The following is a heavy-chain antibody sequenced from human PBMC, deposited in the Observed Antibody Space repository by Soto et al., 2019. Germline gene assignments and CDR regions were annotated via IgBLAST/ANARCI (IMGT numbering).Heavy chain of an antibody. D-gene: IGHD4-4*01. Sequence: ASVKVSCKASGYTFTNYYIYWVRQAPGQGLEWMGIINSGGGSTSYAQKFQGRVTMTRDTSTSTVYMELSSLRSEDTAVYYCARDLAGLTTVLYFYGMDVWGQGTMVTVSS. CDR3: ARDLAGLTTVLYFYGMDV. CDR2: INSGGGST. V-gene: IGHV1-46*01. CDR1: GYTFTNYY. J-gene: IGHJ6*02.